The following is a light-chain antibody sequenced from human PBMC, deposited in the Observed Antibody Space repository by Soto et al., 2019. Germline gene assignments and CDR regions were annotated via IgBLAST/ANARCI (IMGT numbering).Light chain of an antibody. Sequence: QSALTQPASVSGSPGQSNTISCTGTSSDVGGYNYVSWYQQHPGKAPKLMIYEVINRPSGVSNRFSGSKSGNTASLTISGLQAEDEADYYCSSYTSSSTLVFGGGTKLTVL. J-gene: IGLJ2*01. CDR3: SSYTSSSTLV. CDR1: SSDVGGYNY. V-gene: IGLV2-14*01. CDR2: EVI.